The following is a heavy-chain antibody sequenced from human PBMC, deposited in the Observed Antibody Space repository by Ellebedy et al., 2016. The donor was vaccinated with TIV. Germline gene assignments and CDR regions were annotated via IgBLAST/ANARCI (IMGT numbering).Heavy chain of an antibody. CDR2: ISSTSGTI. D-gene: IGHD3-22*01. Sequence: GGSLRLSCAASGFTFSGYSMNWARQAPGKGLEWISYISSTSGTIDYADSVKGRFTISRDNAKNTLYLQMHSLRAEDTAVYYCAKSHDSTGYPYVGAFDIWGQGTMVTASS. V-gene: IGHV3-48*01. J-gene: IGHJ3*02. CDR3: AKSHDSTGYPYVGAFDI. CDR1: GFTFSGYS.